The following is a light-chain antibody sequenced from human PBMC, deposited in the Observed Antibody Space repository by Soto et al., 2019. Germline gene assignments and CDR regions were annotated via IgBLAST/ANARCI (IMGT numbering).Light chain of an antibody. CDR2: AAS. CDR1: QGLSSY. V-gene: IGKV1-9*01. Sequence: IQLTQSPYSLSASVGDRVPITCRASQGLSSYLAWYQQKPGKAPKLLIYAASTLQSGGPSRFSGSGSRTDFTLTISSLQPEEFATYYCQQLNRYPLNFVGATQLQIK. CDR3: QQLNRYPLN. J-gene: IGKJ4*01.